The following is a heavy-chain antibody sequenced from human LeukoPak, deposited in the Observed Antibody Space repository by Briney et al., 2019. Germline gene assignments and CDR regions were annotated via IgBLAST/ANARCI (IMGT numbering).Heavy chain of an antibody. Sequence: SETLSLTCTVSGDSISSYYWYWFRQPPGKELEWIACIYYSGITHYNPSLKSRVTISLDTSKNQFSLRLSSVTAADMAVYYCARGNYDFWSGYYTGYYYYMDVWGKGTTVTVSS. CDR2: IYYSGIT. V-gene: IGHV4-59*12. CDR3: ARGNYDFWSGYYTGYYYYMDV. CDR1: GDSISSYY. J-gene: IGHJ6*03. D-gene: IGHD3-3*01.